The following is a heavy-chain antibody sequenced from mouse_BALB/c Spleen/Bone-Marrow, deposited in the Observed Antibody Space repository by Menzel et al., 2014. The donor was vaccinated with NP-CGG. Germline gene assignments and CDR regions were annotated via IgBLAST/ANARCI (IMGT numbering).Heavy chain of an antibody. J-gene: IGHJ4*01. V-gene: IGHV1-80*01. Sequence: QVQLKQSGAELVRPGSSVKISCKASGYAFSNYGMNWVKPRPGQGLEWIGQIYPGDGETNYNGEFEGRVTLTADKSSSTAYMQVSSLTSEDSAVYFCASVYDYGRGYAMDYWGQGTSVTVSS. D-gene: IGHD2-4*01. CDR3: ASVYDYGRGYAMDY. CDR1: GYAFSNYG. CDR2: IYPGDGET.